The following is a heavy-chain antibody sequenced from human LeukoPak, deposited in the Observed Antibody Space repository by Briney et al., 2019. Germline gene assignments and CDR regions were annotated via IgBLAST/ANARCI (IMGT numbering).Heavy chain of an antibody. J-gene: IGHJ4*02. CDR1: GFTFDDYA. V-gene: IGHV3-9*01. CDR2: ISWNSGSI. D-gene: IGHD1/OR15-1a*01. CDR3: TKDISRTTPQLVNTLDY. Sequence: GRSLRLSCAASGFTFDDYAMHWVRQAPGKGLEWVSGISWNSGSIGYADSVTGRFTISGDNAKNSLYLQMNSLRAEDTSLYYCTKDISRTTPQLVNTLDYWGQGTLVTVSS.